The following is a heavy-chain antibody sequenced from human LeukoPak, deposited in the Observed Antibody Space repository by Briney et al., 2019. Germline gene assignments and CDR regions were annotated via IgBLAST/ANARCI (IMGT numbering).Heavy chain of an antibody. V-gene: IGHV1-24*01. J-gene: IGHJ2*01. D-gene: IGHD2-2*02. CDR3: ATELPNIVVVTAAIPHWYFDL. CDR1: GYTLTELS. CDR2: FDPEDGET. Sequence: ASVKASCKVSGYTLTELSMHWVRQAPGKGLEWMGGFDPEDGETIYAQKFQGRVTMTEDTSTDTAYMELSSLRSEDTAVYYCATELPNIVVVTAAIPHWYFDLWGRGTLVTVSS.